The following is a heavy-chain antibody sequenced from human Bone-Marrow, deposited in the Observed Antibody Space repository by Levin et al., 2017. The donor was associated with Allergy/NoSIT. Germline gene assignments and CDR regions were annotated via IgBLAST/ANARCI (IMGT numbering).Heavy chain of an antibody. D-gene: IGHD3-3*01. CDR1: GGSISSYY. J-gene: IGHJ4*02. CDR3: ASGAGLRYLERYYFDY. V-gene: IGHV4-59*01. Sequence: PSETLSLTCTVSGGSISSYYWSWIRQPPGKGLEWIGYIYYSGSTNYNPSLKSRVTISVDTSKNQFSLKLSSVTAADTAVYYCASGAGLRYLERYYFDYWGQGTLVTVSS. CDR2: IYYSGST.